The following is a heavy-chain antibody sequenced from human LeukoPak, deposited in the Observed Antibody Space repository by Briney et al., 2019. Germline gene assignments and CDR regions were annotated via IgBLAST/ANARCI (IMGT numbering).Heavy chain of an antibody. CDR2: IIPIFGTA. V-gene: IGHV1-69*05. J-gene: IGHJ3*02. CDR3: ARDPKLWFGEYHDAFDI. CDR1: GGTFSSYA. D-gene: IGHD3-10*01. Sequence: SVKVSCKASGGTFSSYAISWVRQAPGQGLEWMGGIIPIFGTANYAQKLQGRVTMTTDTSTSTAYMELRSLRSDDTAVYYCARDPKLWFGEYHDAFDIWGQGTMVTVSS.